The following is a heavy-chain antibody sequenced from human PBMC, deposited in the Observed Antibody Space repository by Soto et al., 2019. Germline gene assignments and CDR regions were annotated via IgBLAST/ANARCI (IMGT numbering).Heavy chain of an antibody. Sequence: EEQLLESGGGLAQPGGSLRLSCAASGFTFSNYGMGWVRRAPGKGLEWVSTISGSGDSTYYADSVKGRFAISRDNSMKPLYQQLNSLRADDTAVSYCAKGLWVEATLAAVRIWGQGTLVSVSS. V-gene: IGHV3-23*01. CDR1: GFTFSNYG. CDR2: ISGSGDST. D-gene: IGHD2-15*01. CDR3: AKGLWVEATLAAVRI. J-gene: IGHJ3*02.